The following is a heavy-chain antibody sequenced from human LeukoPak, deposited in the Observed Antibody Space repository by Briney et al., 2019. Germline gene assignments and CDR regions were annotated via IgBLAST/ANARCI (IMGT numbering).Heavy chain of an antibody. Sequence: GGSLRLSCVASGFTFSDYYMSWIRQAPGKGLEWVSYISSSGSTIYYADSVKGRFTISRDNAKNSLYLQMNSLRAEDTAVYYCARFQGSSSWLYYFDYWGQGTLVTVSS. J-gene: IGHJ4*02. D-gene: IGHD6-13*01. CDR2: ISSSGSTI. CDR1: GFTFSDYY. CDR3: ARFQGSSSWLYYFDY. V-gene: IGHV3-11*01.